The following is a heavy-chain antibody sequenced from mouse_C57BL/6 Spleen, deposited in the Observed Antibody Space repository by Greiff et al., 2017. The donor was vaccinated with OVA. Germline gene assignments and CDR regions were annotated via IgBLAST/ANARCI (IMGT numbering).Heavy chain of an antibody. CDR2: ISYDGSN. J-gene: IGHJ1*03. CDR1: GYSITSGYY. Sequence: EVQLQESGPGLVKPSQSLSLTCSVTGYSITSGYYWNWIRQFPGNKLEWMGYISYDGSNNYNPSLKNRISITRDTSKNQFFLKLNSVTTEDTATYYCARGLTGNWYFDVWGTGTTVTVSS. D-gene: IGHD4-1*01. CDR3: ARGLTGNWYFDV. V-gene: IGHV3-6*01.